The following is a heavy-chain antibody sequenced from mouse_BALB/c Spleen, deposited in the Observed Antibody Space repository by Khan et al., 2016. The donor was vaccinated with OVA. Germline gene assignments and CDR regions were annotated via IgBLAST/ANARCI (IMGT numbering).Heavy chain of an antibody. Sequence: EVELVESGGDLVKPGGSLKLSCAASGFSFSTYGMSWVRQTPDKRLVWVATVSTCGGYTYYPDSVKGRFTISRDNAKNTLSLPLNCVKSEDTAMSYCARLAYCSSSDGLAYWGQGTLVTVSA. J-gene: IGHJ3*01. CDR1: GFSFSTYG. CDR3: ARLAYCSSSDGLAY. CDR2: VSTCGGYT. V-gene: IGHV5-6*01. D-gene: IGHD1-1*01.